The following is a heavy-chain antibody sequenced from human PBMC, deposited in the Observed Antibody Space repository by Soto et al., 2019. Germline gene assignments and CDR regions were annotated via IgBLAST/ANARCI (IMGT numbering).Heavy chain of an antibody. J-gene: IGHJ6*02. CDR1: GFTFSSYA. CDR2: ISGSGGST. V-gene: IGHV3-23*01. D-gene: IGHD6-13*01. CDR3: AKSGEGSSSWYDYYYYGMDV. Sequence: EVQLLESGGGLVQPGGSLRLSCAASGFTFSSYAMSWVRQAPGKGLEWVSAISGSGGSTYYADSVKGRFTISRDNSKNTLYLQRNSLRAEDTAVYYCAKSGEGSSSWYDYYYYGMDVWGQGTTVTVSS.